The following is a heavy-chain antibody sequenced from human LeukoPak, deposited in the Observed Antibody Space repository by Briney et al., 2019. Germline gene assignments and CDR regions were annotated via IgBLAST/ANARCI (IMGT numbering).Heavy chain of an antibody. D-gene: IGHD6-6*01. CDR2: IYSSGST. Sequence: SETLSLTCTVSGGSISGYYWTWIRQPPGKGLGWIGYIYSSGSTNYNPSLKSRVTISVDTSKNQFSLRLSSVTAADTAVYYCARHRYTSSSSYFDFWGQGTLVTVSS. V-gene: IGHV4-4*09. CDR3: ARHRYTSSSSYFDF. CDR1: GGSISGYY. J-gene: IGHJ4*02.